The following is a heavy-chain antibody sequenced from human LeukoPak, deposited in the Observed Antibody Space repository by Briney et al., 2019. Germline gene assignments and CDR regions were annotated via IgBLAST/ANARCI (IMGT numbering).Heavy chain of an antibody. Sequence: GASVKVSCKTSGYSFSDNYMHWVRQAPGQGLEWMGWINPNSGDTNYAQKFQGRVTMTRDTSISTAYMELSRLRSDDTAVYYCARDVVGMLYEISEFDYWGQGTLVTVSS. J-gene: IGHJ4*02. D-gene: IGHD2-8*01. CDR1: GYSFSDNY. V-gene: IGHV1-2*02. CDR2: INPNSGDT. CDR3: ARDVVGMLYEISEFDY.